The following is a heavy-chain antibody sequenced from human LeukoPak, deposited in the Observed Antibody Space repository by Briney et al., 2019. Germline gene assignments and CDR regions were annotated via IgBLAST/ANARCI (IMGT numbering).Heavy chain of an antibody. J-gene: IGHJ4*02. D-gene: IGHD4-17*01. Sequence: SETLSLTCAVYGGSFSGYYWSWIRQPPGKGLEWIGEINHSGSTNYNPSLKSRVTISVDTSKNQFSLRLSSVTAADTAVYYCASTITVTTDYWGQGTLVTVSS. CDR2: INHSGST. CDR3: ASTITVTTDY. CDR1: GGSFSGYY. V-gene: IGHV4-34*01.